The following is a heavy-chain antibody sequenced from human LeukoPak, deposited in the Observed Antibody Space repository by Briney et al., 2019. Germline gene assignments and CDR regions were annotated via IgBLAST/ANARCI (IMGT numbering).Heavy chain of an antibody. D-gene: IGHD3-22*01. V-gene: IGHV3-21*01. J-gene: IGHJ4*02. CDR2: ISSGSDYI. CDR3: TRQKYFYDSSAYGAFDY. Sequence: GGSLRLSRAASEFTFSSYNMNWVRHAPGKGLEGVSSISSGSDYIYYTDSVKGRFTISRDNDKNSLYLKMNSVGDEDTAVYYCTRQKYFYDSSAYGAFDYWGQGTLVTVSS. CDR1: EFTFSSYN.